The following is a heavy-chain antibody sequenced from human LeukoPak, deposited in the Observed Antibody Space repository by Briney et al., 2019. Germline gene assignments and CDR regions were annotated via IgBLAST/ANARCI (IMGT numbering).Heavy chain of an antibody. CDR2: INHSGST. D-gene: IGHD1-26*01. CDR3: ARHGSYFFDY. J-gene: IGHJ4*02. V-gene: IGHV4-34*01. CDR1: GGSFSGYY. Sequence: SETLSLTCAVYGGSFSGYYWSWIRQPPGKGLEWIGEINHSGSTNYNPSLKSRVTISVDTSKNQFSLKLSSVTAADTAVYYCARHGSYFFDYWGQGTLLTVSS.